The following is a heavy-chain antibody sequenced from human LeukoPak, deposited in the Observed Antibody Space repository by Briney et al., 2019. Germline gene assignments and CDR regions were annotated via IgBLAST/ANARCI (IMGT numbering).Heavy chain of an antibody. V-gene: IGHV4-59*01. Sequence: PSETLSLTCTVSGVSISSYYWSWIRQPPGKGLEWLGYIYYTGSTDYNPSLKSRVAISVDTSKNQFSLRLNSVTAADTAVYYCARSRAFNSGAFDPWGQGSLVTVSS. J-gene: IGHJ5*02. CDR1: GVSISSYY. CDR3: ARSRAFNSGAFDP. CDR2: IYYTGST. D-gene: IGHD1-26*01.